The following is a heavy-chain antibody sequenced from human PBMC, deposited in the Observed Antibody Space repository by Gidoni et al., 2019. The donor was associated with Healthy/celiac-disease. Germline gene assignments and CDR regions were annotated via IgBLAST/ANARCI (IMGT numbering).Heavy chain of an antibody. Sequence: QVQLVESGGGVVQPGRSLRLSCTASGFTFSSYGMHWVRQAPGKGLEWVAVIWYDGSNKYYADSVKGRFTISRDNSKNTLYLQMNSLRAEDTAVYYCARDGGPLDYWGQGTLVTVSS. V-gene: IGHV3-33*01. CDR2: IWYDGSNK. J-gene: IGHJ4*02. CDR1: GFTFSSYG. CDR3: ARDGGPLDY.